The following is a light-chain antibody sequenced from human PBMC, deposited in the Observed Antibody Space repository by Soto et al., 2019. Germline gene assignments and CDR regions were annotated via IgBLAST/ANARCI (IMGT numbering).Light chain of an antibody. J-gene: IGLJ1*01. CDR2: EVS. V-gene: IGLV2-23*02. CDR3: CSYAGSSTSYV. Sequence: HSVLTRPASVSGAPGQSITISCTGTSSDVGSYNLVSWYQQHPGKAPKLMIYEVSKRPSGVSNRFSGSKSGNTASLTISGLQAEDEADYYCCSYAGSSTSYVFGTGTKVTVL. CDR1: SSDVGSYNL.